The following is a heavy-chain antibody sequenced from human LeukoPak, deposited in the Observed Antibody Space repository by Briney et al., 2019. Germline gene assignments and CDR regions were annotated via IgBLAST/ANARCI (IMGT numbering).Heavy chain of an antibody. V-gene: IGHV1-69*13. Sequence: GASVKVSCKASGGTFSSYAISWVRQAPGQGLEWMGGIIPIFGTANYAQKFQGRVTITADESTSTAYMELSSLRSEDTAVYYCARQYGSGSYYYGMDVWGQGTTVTVSS. CDR3: ARQYGSGSYYYGMDV. J-gene: IGHJ6*02. CDR1: GGTFSSYA. D-gene: IGHD3-10*01. CDR2: IIPIFGTA.